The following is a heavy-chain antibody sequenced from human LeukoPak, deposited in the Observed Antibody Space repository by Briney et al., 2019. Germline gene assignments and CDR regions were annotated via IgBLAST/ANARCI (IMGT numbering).Heavy chain of an antibody. CDR1: GGLFGGYY. CDR3: ARGIVVVPAARGYAFDI. J-gene: IGHJ3*02. Sequence: SETLSLTCAVYGGLFGGYYWSWIRQPPGTRLDWIGEINHSGSTNYNPSLKSRVTISVDTSKNQFSLKLSSVTAADTAVYYCARGIVVVPAARGYAFDIWGQGTMVTVSS. D-gene: IGHD2-2*01. CDR2: INHSGST. V-gene: IGHV4-34*01.